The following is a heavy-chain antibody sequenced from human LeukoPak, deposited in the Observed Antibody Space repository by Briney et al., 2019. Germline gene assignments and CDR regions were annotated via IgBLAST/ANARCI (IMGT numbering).Heavy chain of an antibody. J-gene: IGHJ4*02. CDR2: ISSSGSTI. CDR1: GFTFSSYE. V-gene: IGHV3-48*03. CDR3: ARRWFDWLMPHGDYFDY. Sequence: GGSLRLSCAASGFTFSSYEMNWVRQAPGKGLEWVSYISSSGSTIYYADSVKGRFTISRDNAKNSLYLQMNSLGAEDTAVYYCARRWFDWLMPHGDYFDYWGQGTLVTVSS. D-gene: IGHD3-9*01.